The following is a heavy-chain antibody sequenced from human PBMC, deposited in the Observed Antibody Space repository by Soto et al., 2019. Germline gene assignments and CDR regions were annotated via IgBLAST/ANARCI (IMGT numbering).Heavy chain of an antibody. V-gene: IGHV3-66*01. CDR1: GFTVSRNY. CDR2: VYSGGDS. D-gene: IGHD1-26*01. Sequence: PGGSLRLSCAASGFTVSRNYMTWVRQAPGKGLEWVSLVYSGGDSYFADSVKGRFTISRDNSKNTLSLQMNSLRAEDTAVYFCARVLRSGNTGYAFDIWGQGTMVTVSS. J-gene: IGHJ3*02. CDR3: ARVLRSGNTGYAFDI.